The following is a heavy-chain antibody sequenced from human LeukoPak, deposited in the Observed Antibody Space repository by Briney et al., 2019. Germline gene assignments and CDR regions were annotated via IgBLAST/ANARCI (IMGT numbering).Heavy chain of an antibody. Sequence: ASVRVSCKTSGYKFLSHGISWVRQAPGQGLEWLGWIRADNGDTRFAQKFQGRFTMTTDTSTSTAHMELRSLRSDDTAVYYCARDWPTVISDFWGQGTLVTVSS. CDR3: ARDWPTVISDF. V-gene: IGHV1-18*04. D-gene: IGHD4-11*01. CDR1: GYKFLSHG. J-gene: IGHJ1*01. CDR2: IRADNGDT.